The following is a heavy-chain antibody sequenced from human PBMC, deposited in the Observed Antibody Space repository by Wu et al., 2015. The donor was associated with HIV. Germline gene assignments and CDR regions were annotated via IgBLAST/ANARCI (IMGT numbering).Heavy chain of an antibody. D-gene: IGHD3-10*01. Sequence: QVQLVQSGAEVKKSGSSVKVSCKASGGIFSNYDINWVRQAPGQGLEWMGGTDPYCLVQQSMHRSSRARVTISSDVYTSTVYMELSSLRSEDTAIYYCAREIDDPAIMVRAGFDPWGRGNPWSPSPQ. CDR2: TDPYCLVQ. CDR1: GGIFSNYD. J-gene: IGHJ5*02. V-gene: IGHV1-69*05. CDR3: AREIDDPAIMVRAGFDP.